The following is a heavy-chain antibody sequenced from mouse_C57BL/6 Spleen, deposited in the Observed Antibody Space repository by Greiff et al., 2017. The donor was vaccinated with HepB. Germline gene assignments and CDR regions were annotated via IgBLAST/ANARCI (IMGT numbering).Heavy chain of an antibody. CDR2: INYDGSST. V-gene: IGHV5-16*01. CDR3: ARGDDYGSSPWFAY. CDR1: GFTFSDYY. Sequence: EVNVVESEGGLVQPGSSMKLSCTASGFTFSDYYMAWVRQVPEKGLEWVANINYDGSSTYYLDSLKSRFIISRDNAKNILYLQMSSLKSEETATYYCARGDDYGSSPWFAYWGQGTLVTVAA. J-gene: IGHJ3*01. D-gene: IGHD1-1*01.